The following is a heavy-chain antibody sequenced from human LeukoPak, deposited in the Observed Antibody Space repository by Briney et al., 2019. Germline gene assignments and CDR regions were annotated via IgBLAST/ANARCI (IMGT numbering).Heavy chain of an antibody. V-gene: IGHV3-30-3*01. CDR2: ISYDGSNK. J-gene: IGHJ4*02. CDR3: ARDNGHNWNFDY. Sequence: HPGRSLRLSCAASGFTFSSYAMHWVRQAPGKGLEWVAVISYDGSNKYYADSVKGRFTISRDNSKSTLYLQMNSLRAEDTAVYYCARDNGHNWNFDYWGQGTLVTVSS. D-gene: IGHD1-20*01. CDR1: GFTFSSYA.